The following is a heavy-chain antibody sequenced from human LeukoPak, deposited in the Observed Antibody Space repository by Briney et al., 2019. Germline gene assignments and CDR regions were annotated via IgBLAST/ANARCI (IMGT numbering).Heavy chain of an antibody. J-gene: IGHJ6*03. Sequence: SVKVSCKASGGTFSSYAISWVRQAPGQGLEWMGGIIPIFGTANYAQKFQGRVTITTDDSRSTAYMELRSLQSEDTAVYYCATGMENTLYYYMDFWGKGTSVTVSS. CDR1: GGTFSSYA. V-gene: IGHV1-69*05. CDR3: ATGMENTLYYYMDF. D-gene: IGHD1/OR15-1a*01. CDR2: IIPIFGTA.